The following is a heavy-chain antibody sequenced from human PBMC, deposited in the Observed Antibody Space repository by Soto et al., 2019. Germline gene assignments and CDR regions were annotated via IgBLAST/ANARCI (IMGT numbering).Heavy chain of an antibody. J-gene: IGHJ5*01. CDR3: ANHHWEACGWHPRDFLDA. Sequence: EALRLSSGGSAVTLRTYSMSLVRQAPGKGLEWVSSISAGGDSTYYADSVKGRFTITRDNSKNTLYLQINSLRASDTAIYYCANHHWEACGWHPRDFLDAWGKATLIPVSS. D-gene: IGHD6-19*01. V-gene: IGHV3-23*01. CDR2: ISAGGDST. CDR1: AVTLRTYS.